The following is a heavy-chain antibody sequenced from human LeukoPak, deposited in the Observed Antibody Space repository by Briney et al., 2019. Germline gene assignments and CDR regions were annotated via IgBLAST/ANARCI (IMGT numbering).Heavy chain of an antibody. CDR1: GYTFTSYG. D-gene: IGHD2-15*01. J-gene: IGHJ3*02. CDR2: ISAYNGNT. Sequence: ASVKVSCKASGYTFTSYGISWVRQAPGQGLEWMGWISAYNGNTNYAQKLQGRATMTTDTSTSTAYMELRSLRSDDTAVYYCARDRYCSGGSCYFTGDAFDIWGQGTMVTVSS. CDR3: ARDRYCSGGSCYFTGDAFDI. V-gene: IGHV1-18*01.